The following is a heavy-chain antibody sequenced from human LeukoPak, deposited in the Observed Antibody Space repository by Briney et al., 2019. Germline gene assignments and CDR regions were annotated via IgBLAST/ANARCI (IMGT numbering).Heavy chain of an antibody. D-gene: IGHD3-9*01. CDR3: AKAQCYDSLTGSFCYFDY. CDR2: VCGSGDNT. Sequence: ASLGLSCTVSGFTFRSFGMTWVRQAPGKGLEWVSSVCGSGDNTYYADSVKGRFTISRDNSKNILYLQMSSLRAEDTAIYYCAKAQCYDSLTGSFCYFDYWGRGALVTVSS. J-gene: IGHJ4*02. V-gene: IGHV3-23*01. CDR1: GFTFRSFG.